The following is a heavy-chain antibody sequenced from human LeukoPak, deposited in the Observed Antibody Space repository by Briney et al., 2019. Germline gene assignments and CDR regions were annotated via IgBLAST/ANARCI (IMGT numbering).Heavy chain of an antibody. Sequence: GGSLRLSCAASGFTFSSYAMHWVRQAPGKGPEWVAVISYDGSNKYYADSVKGRFTISRDNSKNTLYLQMNSLRAEDTAVYYCATSPPKGEMATITILVPFDYWGQGTLVTVSS. CDR1: GFTFSSYA. J-gene: IGHJ4*02. CDR3: ATSPPKGEMATITILVPFDY. D-gene: IGHD5-24*01. V-gene: IGHV3-30-3*01. CDR2: ISYDGSNK.